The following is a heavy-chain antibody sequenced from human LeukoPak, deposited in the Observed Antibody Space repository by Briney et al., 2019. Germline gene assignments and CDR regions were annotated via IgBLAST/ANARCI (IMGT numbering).Heavy chain of an antibody. CDR1: GFTFRSFA. J-gene: IGHJ6*03. Sequence: GGSLRLSCAASGFTFRSFAMSWVRQAPGKGLEWVSGIIGSGRTTFYADSVKGRFTISRDNSKNKLYLQMNSLRAEDTAIYYCAKKEGDTYFSWYMDVWGKGTTVTVSS. D-gene: IGHD2-21*01. CDR2: IIGSGRTT. V-gene: IGHV3-23*01. CDR3: AKKEGDTYFSWYMDV.